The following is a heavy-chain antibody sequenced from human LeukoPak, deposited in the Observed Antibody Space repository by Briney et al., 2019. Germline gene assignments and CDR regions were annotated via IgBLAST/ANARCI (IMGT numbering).Heavy chain of an antibody. D-gene: IGHD1-26*01. V-gene: IGHV3-23*01. CDR1: GFTFSSYA. Sequence: GGSLRLSCAASGFTFSSYATSWARQAPGEGLECVSVISGSGGSTYYADSVEGRFTISRDNSKNTLYLQMNSLRAEEKYVYYCAKSDGGSYNRPIDYWGQGTLVIVSS. CDR2: ISGSGGST. J-gene: IGHJ4*02. CDR3: AKSDGGSYNRPIDY.